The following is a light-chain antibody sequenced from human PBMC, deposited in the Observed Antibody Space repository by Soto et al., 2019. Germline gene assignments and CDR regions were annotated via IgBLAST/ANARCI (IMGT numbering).Light chain of an antibody. V-gene: IGLV1-44*01. J-gene: IGLJ3*02. CDR2: SDD. Sequence: QSVRTQPPSLSGAHGQRVTISCSGSNSNIGRYSVNWYQHFPGTAPKILIYSDDERPSGVPDRFSGSKSGTSASLAISGLQSEDEAEYYCAAWDDNLNGPLFGGGTQLTVL. CDR1: NSNIGRYS. CDR3: AAWDDNLNGPL.